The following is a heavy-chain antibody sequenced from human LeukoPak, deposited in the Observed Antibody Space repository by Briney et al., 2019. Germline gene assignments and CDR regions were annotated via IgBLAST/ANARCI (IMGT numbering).Heavy chain of an antibody. V-gene: IGHV3-49*03. CDR2: IRSQAHGGTT. J-gene: IGHJ5*02. CDR1: GFTIGDYF. Sequence: PGGSLRLSCTASGFTIGDYFMNWFRQAPGKGLEWVGFIRSQAHGGTTEYAASVKGRFTISRDDSKSIAYLQMNSLKTDDTALYYCIRHRHSFNWFDPWGQGTLVTVSS. CDR3: IRHRHSFNWFDP. D-gene: IGHD5-18*01.